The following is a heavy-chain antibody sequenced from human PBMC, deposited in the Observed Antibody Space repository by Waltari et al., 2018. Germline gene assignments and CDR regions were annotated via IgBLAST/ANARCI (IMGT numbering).Heavy chain of an antibody. J-gene: IGHJ4*02. D-gene: IGHD3-16*01. CDR3: ARDFGQPPIEYFDY. CDR2: IYYSGSA. Sequence: LQLQESGPGLVKPSETLSLTCTVSGGSVTSSRYSWGWIRQPPGKGLEWIGTIYYSGSAFYNPSLKSRVTISVDMSRDQISLKLTSVSAADTAVYYCARDFGQPPIEYFDYWGQGTRVTVSS. CDR1: GGSVTSSRYS. V-gene: IGHV4-39*07.